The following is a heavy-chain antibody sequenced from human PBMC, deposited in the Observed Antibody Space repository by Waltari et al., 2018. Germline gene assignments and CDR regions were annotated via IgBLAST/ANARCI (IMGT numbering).Heavy chain of an antibody. CDR3: AREGTTSHYYYYGMDV. V-gene: IGHV3-33*08. Sequence: QVQLQESGPGLVKPSETLSLTCAVSGYSISSGYYWGWIRQPPGKGLEWVAVIWYDGSNKYYADSVKGRFTISRDNSKNTLYLQMNSLRAEDTAVYYCAREGTTSHYYYYGMDVWGQGTTVTVSS. CDR1: GYSISSGYY. CDR2: IWYDGSNK. D-gene: IGHD4-4*01. J-gene: IGHJ6*02.